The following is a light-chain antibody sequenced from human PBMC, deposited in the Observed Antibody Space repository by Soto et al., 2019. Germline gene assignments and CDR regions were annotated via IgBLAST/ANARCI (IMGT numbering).Light chain of an antibody. CDR2: GNS. V-gene: IGLV1-40*01. J-gene: IGLJ1*01. CDR1: SSNIGAGYD. Sequence: QSVLTQPPSVSGAPGQSVTISCTGSSSNIGAGYDVNWYQQLPGAAPKFLIYGNSNRPSGVPDRFSGSKSGTSASLAITGLQAEDEADYYCQSYDSRLSGYVFGTGTKVTVL. CDR3: QSYDSRLSGYV.